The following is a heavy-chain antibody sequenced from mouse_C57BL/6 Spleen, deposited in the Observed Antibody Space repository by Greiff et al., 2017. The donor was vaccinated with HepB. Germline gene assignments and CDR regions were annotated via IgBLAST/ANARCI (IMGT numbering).Heavy chain of an antibody. CDR3: ARVGGRGKYFDY. CDR2: IYPRSGNT. J-gene: IGHJ2*01. Sequence: QVQLQQSGAELARPGASVKLSCKASGYTFTSYGISWVKQRTGQGLEWIGEIYPRSGNTYYNEKFKGKATLTADKSSSTAYMELRSLTSEDSAVYFCARVGGRGKYFDYWGQGTTLTVSS. V-gene: IGHV1-81*01. D-gene: IGHD1-1*01. CDR1: GYTFTSYG.